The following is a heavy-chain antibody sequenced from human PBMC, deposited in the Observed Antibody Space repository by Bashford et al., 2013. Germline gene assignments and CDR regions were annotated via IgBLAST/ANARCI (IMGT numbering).Heavy chain of an antibody. CDR2: INPNPNSGAT. D-gene: IGHD2-15*01. V-gene: IGHV1-2*02. CDR3: ARDGPVVVVWNAFDV. Sequence: ASVKVSCKASGYTFSDYYLHWVRQAPGQGLEWMGWINPNPNSGATKYAEMFQGRVTMTRDTSISTAYMELSSLRSDDTAVYFCARDGPVVVVWNAFDVWGQGTVVTVSS. J-gene: IGHJ3*01. CDR1: GYTFSDYY.